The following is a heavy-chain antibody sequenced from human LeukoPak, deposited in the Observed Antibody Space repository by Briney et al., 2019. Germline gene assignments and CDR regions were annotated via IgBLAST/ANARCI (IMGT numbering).Heavy chain of an antibody. CDR2: VYYSGSS. D-gene: IGHD3/OR15-3a*01. CDR3: ANSWTRGSEFDF. J-gene: IGHJ4*02. V-gene: IGHV4-39*07. CDR1: GVSVNTDTYY. Sequence: SETLSLTCTVSGVSVNTDTYYWGWIRQPPGKGLEWIGSVYYSGSSYYNPSLKSRVTISLDRSKNQFSLKLTSVTAADAAVYYCANSWTRGSEFDFWGQGILITVSS.